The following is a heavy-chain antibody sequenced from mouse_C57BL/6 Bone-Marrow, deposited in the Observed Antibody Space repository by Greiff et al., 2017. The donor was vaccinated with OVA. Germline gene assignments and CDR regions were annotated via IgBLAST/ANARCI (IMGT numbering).Heavy chain of an antibody. CDR2: ISSGGDYI. CDR1: GFTFSSYA. V-gene: IGHV5-9-1*02. D-gene: IGHD2-5*01. CDR3: TGEEGGYYSNPGSYFDY. Sequence: EVMLVESGEGLVKPGGSLKLSCAASGFTFSSYAMSWVRQTPEKRLEWVAYISSGGDYIYYADTVKGRFTISRDNARNTLYLQISRLKSEDTAMYYCTGEEGGYYSNPGSYFDYWGQGTTLTVSS. J-gene: IGHJ2*01.